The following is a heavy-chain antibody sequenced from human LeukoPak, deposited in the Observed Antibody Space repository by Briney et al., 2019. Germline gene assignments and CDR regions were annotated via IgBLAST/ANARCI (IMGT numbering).Heavy chain of an antibody. Sequence: HPGGSLRLSCAASGFTFSSYSMNWVRQAPGKGLEWVSYISSSSTIYYADSVKGRFTISRDNAKNSLYLQMNSLRAEDTAVYYCARTEGELLSDGYFDYWGQGTLVTVSS. V-gene: IGHV3-48*01. CDR1: GFTFSSYS. CDR2: ISSSSTI. CDR3: ARTEGELLSDGYFDY. J-gene: IGHJ4*02. D-gene: IGHD1-26*01.